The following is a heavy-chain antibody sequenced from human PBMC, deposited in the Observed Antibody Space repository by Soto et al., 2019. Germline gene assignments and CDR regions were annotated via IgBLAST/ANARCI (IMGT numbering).Heavy chain of an antibody. Sequence: PGGSLRLSCAASGFTFSSYWMSWVRQAPGKGLEWVANIKQDGSEKYYVDSVKGRFTISRDNAKNSLYLQMNSLRAEDTAVYYCARDKSSSSWYQFEESWFDPWGQGTLVTVSS. V-gene: IGHV3-7*05. CDR2: IKQDGSEK. J-gene: IGHJ5*02. CDR1: GFTFSSYW. CDR3: ARDKSSSSWYQFEESWFDP. D-gene: IGHD6-13*01.